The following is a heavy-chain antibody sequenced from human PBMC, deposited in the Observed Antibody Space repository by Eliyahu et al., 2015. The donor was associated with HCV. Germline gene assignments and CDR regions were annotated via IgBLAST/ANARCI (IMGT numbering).Heavy chain of an antibody. V-gene: IGHV4-59*01. D-gene: IGHD6-19*01. Sequence: QVQLQESGPGLVKPSETLSLTCTVXGGSIXTYSWXWIRQPPGKGLEWIGYIHXSGSTNYNPSLKSRVTISVDTSKNQFSLNLTSVTAADTAMYYCASGGGGIAVTGTGGWFDPWGQGTLVTVSS. CDR1: GGSIXTYS. CDR3: ASGGGGIAVTGTGGWFDP. J-gene: IGHJ5*02. CDR2: IHXSGST.